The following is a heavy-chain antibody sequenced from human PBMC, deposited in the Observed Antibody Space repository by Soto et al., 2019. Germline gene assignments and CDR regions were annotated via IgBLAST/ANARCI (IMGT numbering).Heavy chain of an antibody. CDR2: INYRGSA. CDR3: ARRLGDLNPYYMDV. Sequence: SETLSLTCTVSGGSISGSSHYWGWIRQPPGKGLEWIGSINYRGSAWYNPSLRNRVAISVDTSKNQFSLRVSSVTAADTAVYYCARRLGDLNPYYMDVWGKGTTVTVSS. V-gene: IGHV4-39*01. CDR1: GGSISGSSHY. J-gene: IGHJ6*03. D-gene: IGHD2-21*01.